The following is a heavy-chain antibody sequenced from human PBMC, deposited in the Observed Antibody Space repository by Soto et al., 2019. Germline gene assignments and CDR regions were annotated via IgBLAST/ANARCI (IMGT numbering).Heavy chain of an antibody. D-gene: IGHD5-12*01. V-gene: IGHV1-24*01. Sequence: GASVKDSCKVSGYTLTEVSMHWVRQAPGKGLEWMGGFDPEDGETIYAQKFQGRVTLTEDTSTDTAYMELSSLRSEDTAVYYCATPQWGTDGYTPFDYWGQGTPVTVSP. J-gene: IGHJ4*02. CDR3: ATPQWGTDGYTPFDY. CDR2: FDPEDGET. CDR1: GYTLTEVS.